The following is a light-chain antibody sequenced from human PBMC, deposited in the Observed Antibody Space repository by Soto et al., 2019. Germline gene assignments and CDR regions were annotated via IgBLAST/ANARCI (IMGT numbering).Light chain of an antibody. Sequence: EVVLAQSPGTRSLSPGERATLSCRASQSVSSSYVAWYQQKRGQAPRLLMYGASSRATGIPDRFSGSGSGTDFTLTISRLEPEDFVLYYCQHFRAFGQGTRLEIK. J-gene: IGKJ5*01. V-gene: IGKV3-20*01. CDR2: GAS. CDR3: QHFRA. CDR1: QSVSSSY.